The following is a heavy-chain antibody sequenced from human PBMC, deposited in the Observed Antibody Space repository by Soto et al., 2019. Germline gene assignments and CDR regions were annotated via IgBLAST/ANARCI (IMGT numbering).Heavy chain of an antibody. J-gene: IGHJ5*02. CDR3: AHVRAGIAEKWFDP. CDR2: IYWDDDK. CDR1: GFSLSTSGVG. V-gene: IGHV2-5*02. D-gene: IGHD6-13*01. Sequence: QITLKESGPTLVKPTQTLTLTCTFSGFSLSTSGVGVGWIRQPPGKALEWLALIYWDDDKRYSPSLKSRLTIXKXTXXNQVVLTMTNMDPVDTATYYCAHVRAGIAEKWFDPWGQGTLVTVSS.